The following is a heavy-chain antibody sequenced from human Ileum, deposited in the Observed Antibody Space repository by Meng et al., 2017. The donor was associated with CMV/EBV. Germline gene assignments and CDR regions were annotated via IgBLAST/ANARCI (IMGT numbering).Heavy chain of an antibody. J-gene: IGHJ5*02. D-gene: IGHD5-12*01. CDR2: IYYSGST. Sequence: QVRPEESGPGLVKPSQTLSLICTVSGDSISSGDFYWTWIRQSPGKGPEWIGYIYYSGSTYYNPSLKSRLTIALDTSKNQFSLRLTPVTDADTGVYYCATEYSASPGWFDPWGQGILVTVSS. V-gene: IGHV4-30-4*08. CDR1: GDSISSGDFY. CDR3: ATEYSASPGWFDP.